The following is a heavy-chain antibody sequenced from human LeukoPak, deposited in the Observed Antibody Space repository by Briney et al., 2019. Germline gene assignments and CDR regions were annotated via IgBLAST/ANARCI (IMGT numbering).Heavy chain of an antibody. Sequence: GGSLRLSCSASEFTFSDYTMHWVRQAPGKGLQYVSAISSNGGSTYYADSLKARFTISRDNSKNTLYLEMSSLRVDDTAVYYRVRVIYDSSAYYYDYWGQGTLVTVSS. J-gene: IGHJ4*02. CDR2: ISSNGGST. V-gene: IGHV3-64D*09. CDR3: VRVIYDSSAYYYDY. D-gene: IGHD3-22*01. CDR1: EFTFSDYT.